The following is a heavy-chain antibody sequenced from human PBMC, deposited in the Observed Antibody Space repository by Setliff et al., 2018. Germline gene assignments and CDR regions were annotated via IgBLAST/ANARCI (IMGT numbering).Heavy chain of an antibody. D-gene: IGHD2-2*01. CDR2: VYHRGST. V-gene: IGHV4-38-2*02. Sequence: KPSETLSLTCKVSNLSLTSGFFWAWVRQPPGKGLEWIATVYHRGSTDYKPSLKSRATISVDTSKNQFSLKLTSMTAADTAVYFCAREGRSSTRGWYMDAWGKGTSVTVSS. CDR1: NLSLTSGFF. J-gene: IGHJ6*03. CDR3: AREGRSSTRGWYMDA.